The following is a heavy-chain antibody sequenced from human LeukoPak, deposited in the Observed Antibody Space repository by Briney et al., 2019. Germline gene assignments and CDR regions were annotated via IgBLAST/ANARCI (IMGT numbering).Heavy chain of an antibody. CDR2: ISGSGGST. CDR3: AKGLNPIDDFWSDGFDY. V-gene: IGHV3-23*01. D-gene: IGHD3-3*01. J-gene: IGHJ4*02. CDR1: GFTFSSYA. Sequence: GGSLRLSCAASGFTFSSYAMSWVRQAPGKGLEWVSAISGSGGSTYYADSVKGRFTISRDNSKNTLYLQMNSLRAEDTAVYYCAKGLNPIDDFWSDGFDYWGQGTLVTVSS.